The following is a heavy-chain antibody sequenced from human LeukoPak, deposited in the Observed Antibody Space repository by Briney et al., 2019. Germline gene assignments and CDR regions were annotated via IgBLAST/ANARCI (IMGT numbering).Heavy chain of an antibody. Sequence: GGSLRLSCAASGFTFSSYSMHWVRQAPGKGLEWISYISSSSSTIYSAHSVKGRFTIYRDNAKNSLYLQMNSLRDEDTAVYYCARRGYGSSGYTNWFDPWGQGTLVTVSS. CDR3: ARRGYGSSGYTNWFDP. D-gene: IGHD3-22*01. V-gene: IGHV3-48*02. CDR1: GFTFSSYS. CDR2: ISSSSSTI. J-gene: IGHJ5*02.